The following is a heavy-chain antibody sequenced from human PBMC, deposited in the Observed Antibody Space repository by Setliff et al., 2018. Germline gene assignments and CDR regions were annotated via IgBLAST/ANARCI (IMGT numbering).Heavy chain of an antibody. Sequence: ASVKVSCKASGYIFNTFGISWVRRAPGQGLEWIGWISPYNGDTKYAQKLQGRVTIITDESTSTAYMELSSLTSADTAVYYCAREGVDTRSSTDYRYYMDVWGKGTTVTVSS. CDR1: GYIFNTFG. D-gene: IGHD5-18*01. CDR2: ISPYNGDT. CDR3: AREGVDTRSSTDYRYYMDV. J-gene: IGHJ6*03. V-gene: IGHV1-18*01.